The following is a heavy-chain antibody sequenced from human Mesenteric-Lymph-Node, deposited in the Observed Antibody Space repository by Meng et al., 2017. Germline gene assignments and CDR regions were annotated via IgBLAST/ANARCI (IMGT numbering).Heavy chain of an antibody. D-gene: IGHD6-13*01. V-gene: IGHV3-21*04. J-gene: IGHJ6*02. CDR2: ISGSSNII. CDR1: GFTFSTYP. Sequence: GESLKISCTASGFTFSTYPMNWVRQAPGKGLEWVSSISGSSNIIYYADSVKGRFTVSRDNAKNSLYLQMNSLRAEDTAVYFCAKVLGGSSWSHRYYGLDVWGQGTTVTVSS. CDR3: AKVLGGSSWSHRYYGLDV.